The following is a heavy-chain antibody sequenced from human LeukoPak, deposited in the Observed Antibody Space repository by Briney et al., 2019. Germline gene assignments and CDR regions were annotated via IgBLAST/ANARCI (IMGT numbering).Heavy chain of an antibody. J-gene: IGHJ3*02. V-gene: IGHV1-2*02. CDR2: INPNSGGT. CDR3: ARDQDIVVVPAARAFDI. CDR1: GYTFTGYY. D-gene: IGHD2-2*01. Sequence: ASVKVSCKASGYTFTGYYMHWVRQAPGQGLEWMGWINPNSGGTNYAQKFQGRVTMTTDTSTSTAYMELRSLRSDDTAVYYCARDQDIVVVPAARAFDIWGQGTMVTVSS.